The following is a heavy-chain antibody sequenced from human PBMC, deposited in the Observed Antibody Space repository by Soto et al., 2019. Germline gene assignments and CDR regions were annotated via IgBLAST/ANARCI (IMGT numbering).Heavy chain of an antibody. CDR2: ISSSSSYI. V-gene: IGHV3-21*01. CDR1: GFTFSSYS. J-gene: IGHJ4*02. D-gene: IGHD2-8*01. Sequence: GGSLRLSCAASGFTFSSYSMNWVRQAPGKGLEWVSSISSSSSYIYYADSVKGRFTISRDNAKNSLYLQMNSLRAEDTAVYYCARAPARQKEYGTDGVCSVFDDWGQGTLVTVAS. CDR3: ARAPARQKEYGTDGVCSVFDD.